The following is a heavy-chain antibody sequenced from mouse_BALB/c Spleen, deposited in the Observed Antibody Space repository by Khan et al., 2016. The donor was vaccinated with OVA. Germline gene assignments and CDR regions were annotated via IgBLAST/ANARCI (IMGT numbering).Heavy chain of an antibody. CDR1: GYTFSSYW. CDR3: ARGGYGGFGY. V-gene: IGHV1-9*01. D-gene: IGHD2-2*01. Sequence: QVQLKESGGDLMKPGASVKISCKATGYTFSSYWIEWVKQRPGHGLEWIGQIFPGSVSTTYNEKFKGKATFTADTSSNPAYTQLSSLTSEDSAVYYCARGGYGGFGYWGQGTLVTVSA. J-gene: IGHJ3*01. CDR2: IFPGSVST.